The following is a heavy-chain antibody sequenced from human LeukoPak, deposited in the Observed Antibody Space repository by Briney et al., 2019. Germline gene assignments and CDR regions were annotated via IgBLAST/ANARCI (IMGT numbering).Heavy chain of an antibody. CDR2: IIPIFGTA. J-gene: IGHJ5*02. CDR3: ARSGIVVVPAAKGRHWFDP. V-gene: IGHV1-69*05. Sequence: GASVKVSCKASGGTFSSYAISWVRQAPGQGLEWMGGIIPIFGTANYAQKFQGRVTITTDESTSTVYMELSSLRSEDTAVYYCARSGIVVVPAAKGRHWFDPWGQGTLVTVSS. D-gene: IGHD2-2*01. CDR1: GGTFSSYA.